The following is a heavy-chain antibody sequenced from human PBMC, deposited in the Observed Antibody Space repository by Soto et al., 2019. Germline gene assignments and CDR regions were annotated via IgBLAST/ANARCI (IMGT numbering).Heavy chain of an antibody. J-gene: IGHJ5*02. Sequence: TSETLSLTCTVSGGSVSSGSYYWSWIRQPPGKGLEWIGYIYYSGSTNYNPSLKSRATISVGTSKNQFSLKLSSVTAADTAVYYCARVGSSGWYSTYWFDPWGQGTLVTVSS. CDR1: GGSVSSGSYY. V-gene: IGHV4-61*01. CDR2: IYYSGST. CDR3: ARVGSSGWYSTYWFDP. D-gene: IGHD6-19*01.